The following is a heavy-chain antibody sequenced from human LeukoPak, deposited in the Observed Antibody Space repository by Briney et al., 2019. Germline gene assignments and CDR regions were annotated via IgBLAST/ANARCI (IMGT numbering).Heavy chain of an antibody. CDR2: IYSGGST. V-gene: IGHV3-53*01. CDR3: ARDTIGGYGSGAFDY. J-gene: IGHJ4*02. Sequence: GGSLRLSCAVSGFTFSSYRMSWVRQAPGKGLEWVSVIYSGGSTYYADSVKGRFTISRDNSKNTLYLQMNSLRAEDTAVYYCARDTIGGYGSGAFDYWGQGTLVTVSS. D-gene: IGHD3-3*01. CDR1: GFTFSSYR.